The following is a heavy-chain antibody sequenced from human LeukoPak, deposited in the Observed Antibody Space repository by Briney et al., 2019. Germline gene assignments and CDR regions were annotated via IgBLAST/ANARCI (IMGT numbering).Heavy chain of an antibody. Sequence: PGGPLSLSCAASGSPLISNRMSWVRQAPGKGLEWVANIKQDGSEKSYVDSVKGRSTISRDTAKTPLYLQMTSLRPEAPAVNDCARRRRSYSDGYWGQGTLVTVSS. CDR2: IKQDGSEK. D-gene: IGHD1-26*01. CDR1: GSPLISNR. V-gene: IGHV3-7*01. CDR3: ARRRRSYSDGY. J-gene: IGHJ4*02.